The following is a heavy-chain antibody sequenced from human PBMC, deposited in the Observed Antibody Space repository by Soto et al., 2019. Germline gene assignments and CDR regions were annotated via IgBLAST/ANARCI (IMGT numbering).Heavy chain of an antibody. CDR3: ATVYGSGSYFVDYYGMDV. CDR1: AYSFTSYG. D-gene: IGHD3-10*01. V-gene: IGHV1-18*01. J-gene: IGHJ6*02. CDR2: ISADNGHT. Sequence: QVQLVQSGAEVKKPGASVRVSCKASAYSFTSYGISWVRQAPGEGLEWMGWISADNGHTNYAQKFQGRVTMTKDTSTRTAYMVLRSLRSDDTAVYYCATVYGSGSYFVDYYGMDVWGQGTTVTVSS.